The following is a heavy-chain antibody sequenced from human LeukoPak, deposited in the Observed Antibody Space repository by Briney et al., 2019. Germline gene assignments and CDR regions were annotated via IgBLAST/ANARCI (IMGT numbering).Heavy chain of an antibody. J-gene: IGHJ4*02. D-gene: IGHD1-26*01. Sequence: GGSLRLSCAASEFTFSTYWMSWVRQAPGKGLEWVANIKQDGSETNYVDSVKGRFAISRDNAKNSLYLQMHTLRAEDTALYYCARDSRWDGLFDFWGQGTLVTVSS. CDR3: ARDSRWDGLFDF. V-gene: IGHV3-7*01. CDR2: IKQDGSET. CDR1: EFTFSTYW.